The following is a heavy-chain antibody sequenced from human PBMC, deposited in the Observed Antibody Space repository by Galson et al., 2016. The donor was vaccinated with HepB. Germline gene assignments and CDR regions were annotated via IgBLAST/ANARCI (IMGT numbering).Heavy chain of an antibody. Sequence: SVKVSCKASGYTFTSYGISWVRQAPGQGLEWMGWISTYDGDTNYAQNLQGRVTMTTDTSTTTAYMELRSLRYDDTAMSYCARDWYWSAGSCDDTFDIWGQGTIGTVSS. V-gene: IGHV1-18*01. D-gene: IGHD2-15*01. CDR2: ISTYDGDT. CDR1: GYTFTSYG. CDR3: ARDWYWSAGSCDDTFDI. J-gene: IGHJ3*02.